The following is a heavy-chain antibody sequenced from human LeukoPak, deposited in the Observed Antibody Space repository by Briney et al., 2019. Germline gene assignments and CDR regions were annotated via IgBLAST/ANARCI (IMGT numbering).Heavy chain of an antibody. CDR3: TRTWWTEACSSSSCFTPDFDY. D-gene: IGHD2-2*02. CDR2: INSNSGAT. Sequence: GASVKVSCKTSGYTFINYQIHWARQAPDQGLEWMGRINSNSGATVFAQKFQGRVTMTRDTSINTVYMELSSLEFDDTAVYYCTRTWWTEACSSSSCFTPDFDYWGQGTPVTVSS. J-gene: IGHJ4*02. V-gene: IGHV1-2*06. CDR1: GYTFINYQ.